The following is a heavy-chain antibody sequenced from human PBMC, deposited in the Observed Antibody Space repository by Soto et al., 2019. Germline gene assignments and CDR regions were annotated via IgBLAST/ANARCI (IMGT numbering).Heavy chain of an antibody. D-gene: IGHD6-13*01. CDR1: GFTFSSYA. Sequence: EVQLLESGGGLVKPGGSRRLSCAASGFTFSSYAMSWVGQAPGKGLEWVSAISGSGGSTYYADSVKGRFTISRDNSKNTLYLQMNSLRAEDTAVYYCAKDYSSWYVFGAFDIWGQGTMVTVSS. CDR3: AKDYSSWYVFGAFDI. V-gene: IGHV3-23*01. CDR2: ISGSGGST. J-gene: IGHJ3*02.